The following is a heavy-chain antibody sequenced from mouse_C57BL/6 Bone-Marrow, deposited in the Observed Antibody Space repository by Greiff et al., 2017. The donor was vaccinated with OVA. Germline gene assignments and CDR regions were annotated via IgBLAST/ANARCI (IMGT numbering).Heavy chain of an antibody. V-gene: IGHV5-16*01. CDR3: ARGGWDWYFDV. D-gene: IGHD3-3*01. J-gene: IGHJ1*03. Sequence: EVMLVESEGGLVQPGSSMKLSCTASGFTFSDYYMAWVRQVPEKGLEWVANINYDGSSTYYLDSLMSRFIISRDNAKNILYLQMSSLKSEDTATYYCARGGWDWYFDVWGTGTTVTVSS. CDR2: INYDGSST. CDR1: GFTFSDYY.